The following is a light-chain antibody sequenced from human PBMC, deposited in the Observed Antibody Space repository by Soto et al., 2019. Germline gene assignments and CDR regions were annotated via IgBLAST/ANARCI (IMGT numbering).Light chain of an antibody. CDR1: SSEVGGYTY. V-gene: IGLV2-8*01. CDR3: SSYAGSDPLL. CDR2: EVS. J-gene: IGLJ3*02. Sequence: QSVLTQPPSASGSPGQSVTISCTGTSSEVGGYTYVSWYQQHPGKAPKLMIYEVSKRPSGVPDRFSGSKSDNTASLTVSGLQAEDEADYYCSSYAGSDPLLFGGGTKLTVL.